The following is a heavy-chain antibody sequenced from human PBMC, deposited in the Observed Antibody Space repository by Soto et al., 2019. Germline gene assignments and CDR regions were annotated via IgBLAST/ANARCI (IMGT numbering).Heavy chain of an antibody. D-gene: IGHD3-9*01. Sequence: GASVKVSCKASGYTFTSYGISWVRHAPGRGLEWMGWISAYNGNTNYAQKLQGRVTMTTDTSTSTAYMELRSLRSDDTAVYYCVLSGQTINFDYWGQGTLVTVSS. CDR2: ISAYNGNT. V-gene: IGHV1-18*01. CDR3: VLSGQTINFDY. J-gene: IGHJ4*02. CDR1: GYTFTSYG.